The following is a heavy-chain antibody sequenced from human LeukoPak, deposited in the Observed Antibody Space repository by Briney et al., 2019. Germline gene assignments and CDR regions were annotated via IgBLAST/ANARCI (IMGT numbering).Heavy chain of an antibody. CDR2: ISGGSSNT. Sequence: PGGSLKLSCAAPGFTLSDHYMGWVPQAPGEGVGWGSYISGGSSNTNYADSVRGRFTASRDNAKNSLYLQMYSLRAEDTAVYYCARKGRSWFNDFDYWGQGTPVTVSS. CDR1: GFTLSDHY. J-gene: IGHJ4*02. D-gene: IGHD6-13*01. V-gene: IGHV3-11*06. CDR3: ARKGRSWFNDFDY.